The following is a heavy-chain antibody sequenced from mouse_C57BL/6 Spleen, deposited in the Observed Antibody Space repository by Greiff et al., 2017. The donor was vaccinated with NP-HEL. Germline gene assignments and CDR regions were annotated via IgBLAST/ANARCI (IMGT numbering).Heavy chain of an antibody. V-gene: IGHV2-9-1*01. CDR3: ASFHGSSHWYFDV. J-gene: IGHJ1*03. Sequence: QVQLQQSGPGLVAPSQSLSITCTVSGFSLTSYAISWVRQPPGKGLEWLGVIWTGGGTNYNSALKSRLSISKDNSKSQVFLKMNSMQTDDTARYYCASFHGSSHWYFDVWGTGTTVTVSS. CDR1: GFSLTSYA. CDR2: IWTGGGT. D-gene: IGHD1-1*01.